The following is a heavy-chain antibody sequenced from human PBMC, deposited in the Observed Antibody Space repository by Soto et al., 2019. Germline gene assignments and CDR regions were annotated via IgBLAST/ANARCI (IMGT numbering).Heavy chain of an antibody. CDR1: GFTFSDYY. CDR3: ASGQQIRMADI. J-gene: IGHJ3*02. D-gene: IGHD6-13*01. CDR2: ISGNSLDT. Sequence: QVQLVESGGGLVKPGGSLRLSCAASGFTFSDYYASWLRQSPGKGLEWISYISGNSLDTKYADSVRGRFTISRDNAENSLYLQMNYLRAEDTAMYYCASGQQIRMADIWGQGTMVTVSS. V-gene: IGHV3-11*05.